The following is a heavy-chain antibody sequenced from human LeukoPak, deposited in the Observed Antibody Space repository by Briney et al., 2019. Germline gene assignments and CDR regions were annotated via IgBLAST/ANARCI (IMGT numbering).Heavy chain of an antibody. V-gene: IGHV4-30-2*01. CDR1: GGSISSGGYS. Sequence: SQTLSLTCAVSGGSISSGGYSWSWIRQPPGKGLEWIGYIYHSGSTYYNPSLKSRVTISVDRSKNQFSLKLSSVTAADTAVYYCASWSSGYRTFDYWGQGTLVTVSS. J-gene: IGHJ4*02. D-gene: IGHD3-22*01. CDR3: ASWSSGYRTFDY. CDR2: IYHSGST.